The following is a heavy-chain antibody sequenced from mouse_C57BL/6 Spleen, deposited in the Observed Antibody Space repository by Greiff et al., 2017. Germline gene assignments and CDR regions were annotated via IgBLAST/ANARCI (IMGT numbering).Heavy chain of an antibody. CDR2: IYPGDGDT. J-gene: IGHJ4*01. CDR1: GYAFSSYW. CDR3: ARGVSLYAMDY. Sequence: QVQLKQSGAELVKPGASVKISCKASGYAFSSYWMNWGKQRPGKGLEWIGQIYPGDGDTNYNGKFKGKATLTADKSSSTAYMQLSSLTSEDSAVYYRARGVSLYAMDYWGQGTSVTVSS. V-gene: IGHV1-80*01.